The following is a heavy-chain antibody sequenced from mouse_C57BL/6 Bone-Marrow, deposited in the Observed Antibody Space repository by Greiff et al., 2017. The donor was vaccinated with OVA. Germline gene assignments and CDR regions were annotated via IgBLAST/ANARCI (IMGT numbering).Heavy chain of an antibody. J-gene: IGHJ4*01. CDR1: GFTFSDYG. D-gene: IGHD1-1*01. V-gene: IGHV5-15*04. Sequence: EVKVEESGGGLVQPGGSLKLSCAASGFTFSDYGMAWVRQAPRKGPEWVAFISNLAYSICYADTVTGRFTISRENAKNTLYLEMSSLRSEDTAMYYCARRYYGTYAMDYWGQGTSVTVSS. CDR2: ISNLAYSI. CDR3: ARRYYGTYAMDY.